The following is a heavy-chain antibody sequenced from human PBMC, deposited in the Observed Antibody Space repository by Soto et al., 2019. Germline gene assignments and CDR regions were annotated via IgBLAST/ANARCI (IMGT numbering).Heavy chain of an antibody. D-gene: IGHD1-26*01. CDR3: ARHVGFYWYFDL. CDR2: IYSGGNT. J-gene: IGHJ2*01. Sequence: EVQLVESGGGLVQPGGSLRLSCAASGFTVSSSYMGWVRQAPGKGLEWVSSIYSGGNTYYADSVRGRFTISTDNSKDTLYLQMNSLRVDDTAMYYCARHVGFYWYFDLWGRDTLVTVSS. CDR1: GFTVSSSY. V-gene: IGHV3-66*04.